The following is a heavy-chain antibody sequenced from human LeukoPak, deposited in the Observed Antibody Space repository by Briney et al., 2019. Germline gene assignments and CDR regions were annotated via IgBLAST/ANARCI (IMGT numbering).Heavy chain of an antibody. J-gene: IGHJ5*02. V-gene: IGHV4-34*01. Sequence: SETLSLTCAVYGGSFRGYYWSWIRQPPGKGLEWIGEINHSGSTNYNPSLKSRVTISVDTSKNQFSLKLSSVTAADTAVYYCARGRVIYGSGRHNWFDPWGQGTLVTVSS. CDR2: INHSGST. CDR1: GGSFRGYY. CDR3: ARGRVIYGSGRHNWFDP. D-gene: IGHD3-10*01.